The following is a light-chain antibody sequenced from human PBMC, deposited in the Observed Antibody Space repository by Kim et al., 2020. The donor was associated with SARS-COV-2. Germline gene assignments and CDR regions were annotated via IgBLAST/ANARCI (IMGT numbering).Light chain of an antibody. Sequence: SASVGDGFTITGRASQGISNYLAWYQLKPGKVPKLRIYAASAWQSGVPSRFSGSGSGTDFTLTISSLQPEDVAIYYCQKYNIAPYTFGQGTKLEI. CDR2: AAS. V-gene: IGKV1-27*01. J-gene: IGKJ2*01. CDR1: QGISNY. CDR3: QKYNIAPYT.